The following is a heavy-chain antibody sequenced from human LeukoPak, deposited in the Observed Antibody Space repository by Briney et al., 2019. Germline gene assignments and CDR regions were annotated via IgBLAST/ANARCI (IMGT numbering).Heavy chain of an antibody. CDR2: ISSSSTTI. J-gene: IGHJ3*02. CDR1: GFTFSSYS. CDR3: ARDRASSGWYGNAFDI. Sequence: GGSLRLSCAASGFTFSSYSMMWVRQAPGKGLEWVSYISSSSTTIHYADSVKGRFTISRDNSKNTLYLQMNSLRAEDTAVYYCARDRASSGWYGNAFDIWGQGTMVTVSS. V-gene: IGHV3-48*01. D-gene: IGHD6-19*01.